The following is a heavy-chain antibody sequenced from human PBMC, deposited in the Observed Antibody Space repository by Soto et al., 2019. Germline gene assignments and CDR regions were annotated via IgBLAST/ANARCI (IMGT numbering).Heavy chain of an antibody. CDR2: ISAYNGNT. CDR1: GYTFTSYG. J-gene: IGHJ6*03. V-gene: IGHV1-18*01. CDR3: ARTSSIVVVVDITYMDV. D-gene: IGHD2-15*01. Sequence: QVQLVQSGAEVKKPGASVKVSCKASGYTFTSYGISWVRQAPGQGLEWMGWISAYNGNTNYAQKLQGRVTMTTDTPTRTAYMELRSLRSDDTAVYYCARTSSIVVVVDITYMDVGGKGTTVTVSS.